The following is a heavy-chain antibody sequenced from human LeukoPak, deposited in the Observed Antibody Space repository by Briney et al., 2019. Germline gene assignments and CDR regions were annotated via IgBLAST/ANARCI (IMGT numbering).Heavy chain of an antibody. CDR1: GFTFSSHN. CDR3: ARDTPLSAAGFDY. D-gene: IGHD6-13*01. J-gene: IGHJ4*02. Sequence: PGGSLRLSCAASGFTFSSHNMNWVRQAPGKGLEWVSSISSSSSYIYHADSVKGRFTISRDNAKNSLDLQMNSLRAEDTAVYYCARDTPLSAAGFDYWGQGTLVTVS. V-gene: IGHV3-21*01. CDR2: ISSSSSYI.